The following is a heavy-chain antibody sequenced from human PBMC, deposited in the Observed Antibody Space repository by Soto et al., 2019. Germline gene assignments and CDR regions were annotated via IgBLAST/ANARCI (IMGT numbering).Heavy chain of an antibody. D-gene: IGHD5-18*01. CDR2: ISYDGDTE. Sequence: GGSLRLSCAGSGFSFFSYGMHWVRQAPGKGLEWVGVISYDGDTENYGDSVKGRFTISRDNSKNTLYLQMNSLRPEDTAVYYCVKEGKVGHTLMAGYGYYFDYWGQGTLVTVSS. CDR1: GFSFFSYG. V-gene: IGHV3-30*18. J-gene: IGHJ4*02. CDR3: VKEGKVGHTLMAGYGYYFDY.